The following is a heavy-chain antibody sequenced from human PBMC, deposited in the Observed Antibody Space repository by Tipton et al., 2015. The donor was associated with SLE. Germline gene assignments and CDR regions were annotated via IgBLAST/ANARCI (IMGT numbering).Heavy chain of an antibody. D-gene: IGHD1-20*01. CDR1: GLTVSSNY. CDR3: ARGEISGATGGLCHYVMDV. J-gene: IGHJ6*02. Sequence: SLRLSCAASGLTVSSNYMSWVRQAPGKGLEWASVIYSGDSTYYADSVKGRFTISRDNSKDTLYLQMSSLRAEDTAVYYCARGEISGATGGLCHYVMDVWGQGPTVTVSS. CDR2: IYSGDST. V-gene: IGHV3-53*05.